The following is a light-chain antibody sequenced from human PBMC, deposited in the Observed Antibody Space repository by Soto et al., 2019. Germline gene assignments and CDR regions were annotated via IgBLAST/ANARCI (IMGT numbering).Light chain of an antibody. Sequence: DIVLTQSPDSLAVSLGERATINCKSSQRLSYNSDNRNYLAWYQHKPGQPPKLLIYWASTRESGVSDRFSGSGSGTDFSLTISSLQAEDVAVYFCQQYSNVPMYTFGQGTKLEIK. CDR3: QQYSNVPMYT. CDR1: QRLSYNSDNRNY. J-gene: IGKJ2*01. CDR2: WAS. V-gene: IGKV4-1*01.